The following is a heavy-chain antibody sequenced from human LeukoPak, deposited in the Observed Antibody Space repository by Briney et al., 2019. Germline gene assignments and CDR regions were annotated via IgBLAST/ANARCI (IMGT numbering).Heavy chain of an antibody. CDR2: IYHSGNT. D-gene: IGHD6-25*01. CDR1: GGSISSSGSY. Sequence: SETLSLTCTVSGGSISSSGSYWGWIRQPPGKGLEWIGNIYHSGNTYYNPSLKSRVTMSVDTSKNQFSLKLGSVTAADTSVFYCARQRPNAFDIWGQGTMVTVSS. J-gene: IGHJ3*02. CDR3: ARQRPNAFDI. V-gene: IGHV4-39*01.